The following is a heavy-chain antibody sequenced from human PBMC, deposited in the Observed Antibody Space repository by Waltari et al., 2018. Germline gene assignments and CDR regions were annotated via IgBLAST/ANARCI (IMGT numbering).Heavy chain of an antibody. Sequence: QLQLQESGPGLVKPSETLSLTCTVSGGSISSSSYFWGWIRKPPGKGLEWIGSIYYSGSTYDNPSLKRRVTISVDTSKNQFSLKLSSVTAADTAVYYCARRIAAAGDPFDYWGQGTLVTVSS. CDR2: IYYSGST. CDR1: GGSISSSSYF. CDR3: ARRIAAAGDPFDY. J-gene: IGHJ4*02. D-gene: IGHD6-13*01. V-gene: IGHV4-39*01.